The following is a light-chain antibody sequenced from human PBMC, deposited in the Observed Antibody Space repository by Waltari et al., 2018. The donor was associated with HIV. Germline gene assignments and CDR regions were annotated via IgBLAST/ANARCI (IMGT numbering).Light chain of an antibody. CDR3: CAYTGDYTSGV. CDR2: YVS. Sequence: QSALTQPRSVSRSPRQSVPISCTGTRSAVGGYNYVSGYQQHPGQAPKLLTNYVSTRPSGVPDRFSGSKSGNTASLTISGLQAEDEADYYCCAYTGDYTSGVFGAGTQLTVL. V-gene: IGLV2-11*01. J-gene: IGLJ3*02. CDR1: RSAVGGYNY.